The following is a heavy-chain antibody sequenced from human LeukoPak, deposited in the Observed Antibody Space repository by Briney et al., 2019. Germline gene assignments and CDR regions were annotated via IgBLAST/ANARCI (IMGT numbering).Heavy chain of an antibody. CDR1: GFTFSSYS. D-gene: IGHD3-9*01. CDR2: ISSSSSYI. Sequence: GGSLRLSCAASGFTFSSYSMNWVRQAPGKGLEWVSSISSSSSYIYYADSVKGRFTISRDNAKNSLYLQMNSLRAEDTAVYYCARQYYDIVTGYYKPGDYFDYWGQGTLVTVSS. CDR3: ARQYYDIVTGYYKPGDYFDY. V-gene: IGHV3-21*04. J-gene: IGHJ4*02.